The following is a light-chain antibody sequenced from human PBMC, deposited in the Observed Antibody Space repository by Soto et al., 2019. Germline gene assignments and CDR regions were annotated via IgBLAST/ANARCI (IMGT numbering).Light chain of an antibody. CDR2: AVT. CDR3: SSYTSSSTL. J-gene: IGLJ1*01. CDR1: SSDVGGYNY. V-gene: IGLV2-14*01. Sequence: QSVLTQPASVSGSPGQSITISCTGTSSDVGGYNYVPWYQQHPGKAPQLMIYAVTDRPSGVSSRFSGSKSGNTASLTISGLQAEDEADYYCSSYTSSSTLFGTGTRSPS.